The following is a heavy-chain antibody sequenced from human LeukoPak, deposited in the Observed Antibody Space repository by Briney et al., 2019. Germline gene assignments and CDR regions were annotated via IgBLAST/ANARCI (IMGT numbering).Heavy chain of an antibody. CDR3: ARGAGIAAAGPYFDY. D-gene: IGHD6-13*01. CDR2: INHSGST. Sequence: SETLSLTCAVYGGSFSGYYWSWIRQPPGKGLEWIGEINHSGSTNYNPSLKSRVTISVDTSKSQFSLKLSSVTAADTAVYYCARGAGIAAAGPYFDYWGQGTLVTVSS. J-gene: IGHJ4*02. CDR1: GGSFSGYY. V-gene: IGHV4-34*01.